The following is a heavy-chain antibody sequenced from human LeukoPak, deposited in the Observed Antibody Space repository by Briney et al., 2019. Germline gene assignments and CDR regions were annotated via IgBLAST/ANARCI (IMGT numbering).Heavy chain of an antibody. D-gene: IGHD2-15*01. Sequence: GGSLRLSCVASGFTFSNAWMSWVRQAPGKGLEWVGRIKTKTDGGTTDCAAPVKGRFNISRDDSKNTLYLQMNSLKTEDTAVYYCTTDRGYCSGGACPYYYYGMDVWGKGTTVTVSS. CDR2: IKTKTDGGTT. J-gene: IGHJ6*04. CDR3: TTDRGYCSGGACPYYYYGMDV. V-gene: IGHV3-15*01. CDR1: GFTFSNAW.